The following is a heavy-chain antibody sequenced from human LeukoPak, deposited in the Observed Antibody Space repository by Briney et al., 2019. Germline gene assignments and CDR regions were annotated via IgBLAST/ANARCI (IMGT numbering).Heavy chain of an antibody. J-gene: IGHJ6*02. CDR2: ISSSSSYI. V-gene: IGHV3-21*01. Sequence: PGGSLRLSCAASGFTFSSYSMNWVRQAPGKGLEWVSSISSSSSYIYYADSVKGRFTISRDNSKNTLYLQMNSLRAEDTAVYYCARDPIAAAGLYYYYGMDVWGQGTTVTVSS. CDR1: GFTFSSYS. D-gene: IGHD6-13*01. CDR3: ARDPIAAAGLYYYYGMDV.